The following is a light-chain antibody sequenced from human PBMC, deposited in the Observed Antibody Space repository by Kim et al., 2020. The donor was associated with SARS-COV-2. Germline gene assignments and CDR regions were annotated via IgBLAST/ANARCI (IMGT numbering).Light chain of an antibody. CDR1: QSVSSN. V-gene: IGKV3-15*01. CDR2: GAS. J-gene: IGKJ1*01. Sequence: VSPGEKATLSCRASQSVSSNLAWYQQKPGQAPRLLIYGASTRATGIPARFSGSGSGTEFALTINSPQSEDFAVYYCQQYNSSPRTFGPGTKVDIK. CDR3: QQYNSSPRT.